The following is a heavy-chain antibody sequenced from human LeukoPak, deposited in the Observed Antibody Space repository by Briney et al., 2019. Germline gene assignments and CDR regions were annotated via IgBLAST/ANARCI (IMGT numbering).Heavy chain of an antibody. V-gene: IGHV4-34*01. Sequence: PSETLSLTCAVYGGSFSGYYWSWIRQPPGKGLEWIGEINHTGSTKYNPSLKSRVSISVDTSKNQFSLRLTSVTAADTAVYHCARVGCPTQRRVLSTVTIPTAGAFDIWGQGTLVTVSS. J-gene: IGHJ3*02. D-gene: IGHD4-17*01. CDR2: INHTGST. CDR1: GGSFSGYY. CDR3: ARVGCPTQRRVLSTVTIPTAGAFDI.